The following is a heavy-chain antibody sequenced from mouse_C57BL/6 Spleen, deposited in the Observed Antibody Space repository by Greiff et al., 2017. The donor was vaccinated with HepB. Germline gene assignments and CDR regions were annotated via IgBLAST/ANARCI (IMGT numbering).Heavy chain of an antibody. CDR2: IHPNSGST. J-gene: IGHJ3*01. Sequence: QVQLQQPGAELVKPGASVKLSCKASGYTFTSYWMHWVKQRPGQGLEWIGMIHPNSGSTNYNEKLKSKATLTVDKSSSTAYMQLSSLTSEDSAVYYCARFDDGYYSPWFAYWGQGTLVTVSA. V-gene: IGHV1-64*01. CDR1: GYTFTSYW. D-gene: IGHD2-3*01. CDR3: ARFDDGYYSPWFAY.